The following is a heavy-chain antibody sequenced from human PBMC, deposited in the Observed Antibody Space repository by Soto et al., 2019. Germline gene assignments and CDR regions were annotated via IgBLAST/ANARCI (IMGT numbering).Heavy chain of an antibody. Sequence: EVQLVESGGVSVQPGGSLRLSCTASGFTLSNYWMHWVSQAPGKWLVWVSRINTDGSTTTYADSVKGRFTISRDNAKNTLYLQMNSLRDEDTAVYYCVRIRRGDGYTFGYWGQGTLVTVSS. D-gene: IGHD5-12*01. CDR3: VRIRRGDGYTFGY. V-gene: IGHV3-74*01. J-gene: IGHJ4*02. CDR2: INTDGSTT. CDR1: GFTLSNYW.